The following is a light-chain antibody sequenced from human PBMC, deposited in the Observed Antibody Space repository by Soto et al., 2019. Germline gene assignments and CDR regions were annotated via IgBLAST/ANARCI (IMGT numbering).Light chain of an antibody. V-gene: IGKV1-39*01. CDR3: QQFSSYPLT. CDR2: PAS. J-gene: IGKJ4*01. CDR1: QSISSY. Sequence: DIQMTQSPSSLSASVGDRVTITCRASQSISSYLNWYQQKPGTAPKLLIYPASSLQTGVPSRFSGSGSGTDFTLTISRLEPEDFAVYYCQQFSSYPLTFGGGTKVEIK.